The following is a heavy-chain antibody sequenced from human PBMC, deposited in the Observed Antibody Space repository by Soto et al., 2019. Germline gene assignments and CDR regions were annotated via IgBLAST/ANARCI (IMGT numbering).Heavy chain of an antibody. V-gene: IGHV3-33*01. CDR2: IWYDGSNK. CDR3: ARRALPVEIEVWFDP. CDR1: GFTFSSYG. D-gene: IGHD2-2*01. J-gene: IGHJ5*02. Sequence: QVQLVESGGGVVQPGRSLRLSCAASGFTFSSYGMHWVRQAPGKGLEWVAVIWYDGSNKYYADSVKGRFTISRDNSKNTLYLQMNSLIAEDTAVYYCARRALPVEIEVWFDPWGQGTLVTVSS.